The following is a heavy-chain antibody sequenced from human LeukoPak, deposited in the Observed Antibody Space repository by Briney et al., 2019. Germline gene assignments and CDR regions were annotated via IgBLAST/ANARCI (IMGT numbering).Heavy chain of an antibody. CDR1: RYTFTGYY. CDR2: INPNSGGT. CDR3: ARGLDYYGSGSYYTLAGY. Sequence: GASVEVSCKASRYTFTGYYMHWVRQAPGQGLEWMGWINPNSGGTNYAQKFQGRVTMTRDTSISTAYMELSRLRSDDTAVYYCARGLDYYGSGSYYTLAGYWGQGTLVTVSS. V-gene: IGHV1-2*02. D-gene: IGHD3-10*01. J-gene: IGHJ4*02.